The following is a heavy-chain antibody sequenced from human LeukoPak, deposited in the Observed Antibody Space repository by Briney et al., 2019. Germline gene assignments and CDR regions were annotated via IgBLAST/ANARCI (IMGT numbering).Heavy chain of an antibody. V-gene: IGHV1-2*02. CDR1: GYTRSDFY. CDR2: MRGDTGDT. Sequence: ASVTVSCKTSGYTRSDFYMHWVRQAPGQGLEWMGWMRGDTGDTDSPQKFQGRVIMTRDTSTNTAYQELSRLTYNYTPTYFIARVRGNSCDYWGQGTLVTVSS. D-gene: IGHD6-13*01. J-gene: IGHJ4*02. CDR3: ARVRGNSCDY.